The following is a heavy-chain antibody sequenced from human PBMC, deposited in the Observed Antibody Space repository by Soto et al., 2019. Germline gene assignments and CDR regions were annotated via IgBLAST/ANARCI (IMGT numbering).Heavy chain of an antibody. J-gene: IGHJ4*02. CDR3: ARSHIVPRLFMSPYAY. CDR2: IYYSGST. CDR1: GGSISSGGYY. D-gene: IGHD6-6*01. V-gene: IGHV4-31*03. Sequence: SETLSLTCTVSGGSISSGGYYWSWIRQHPGKGLEWIGYIYYSGSTYYNPSLKSRVTISVDTSKNQFSLKLSSVTAADTAVYYCARSHIVPRLFMSPYAYWGQGSLVTVSS.